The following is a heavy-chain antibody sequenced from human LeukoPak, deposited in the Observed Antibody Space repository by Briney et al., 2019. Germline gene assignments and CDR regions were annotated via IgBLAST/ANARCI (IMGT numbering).Heavy chain of an antibody. D-gene: IGHD2-2*01. CDR3: AARRSTGYYYYYYMDV. V-gene: IGHV4-4*07. CDR1: GGSISSYY. Sequence: SETLSLTCTVSGGSISSYYWSWIRQPAGKGLEWIGRIYTSGSTNHNPSLKSRVTMSVDTSKNQFSLKLSSVTAADTAVYYCAARRSTGYYYYYYMDVWGKGTTVTVSS. CDR2: IYTSGST. J-gene: IGHJ6*03.